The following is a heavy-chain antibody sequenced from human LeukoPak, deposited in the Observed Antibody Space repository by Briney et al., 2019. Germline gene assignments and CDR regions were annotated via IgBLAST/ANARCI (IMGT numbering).Heavy chain of an antibody. CDR1: GGSISGSSYY. CDR3: ARRPAAFDI. Sequence: SETLSLTCTVSGGSISGSSYYWGWIRQPPGKGLEWIGSIYYSGSTYYNPSLKSRVTISVDTSKNQFSLKLSSVTAADTAVYYCARRPAAFDIWGQGTMVTVSS. J-gene: IGHJ3*02. CDR2: IYYSGST. V-gene: IGHV4-39*01.